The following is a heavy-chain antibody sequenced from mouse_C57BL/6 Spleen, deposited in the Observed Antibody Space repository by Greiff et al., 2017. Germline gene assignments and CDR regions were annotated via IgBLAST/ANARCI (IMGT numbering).Heavy chain of an antibody. CDR3: ARHGDYDGVYYAMDY. CDR1: GFTFSSYG. CDR2: ISSGGSYT. D-gene: IGHD2-4*01. J-gene: IGHJ4*01. V-gene: IGHV5-6*01. Sequence: EVQGVESGGDLVKPGGSLKLSCAASGFTFSSYGMSWVRQTPDKRLEWVATISSGGSYTYYPDSVKGRFTISRDNAKNTLYLQMSSLKSEDTAMYYCARHGDYDGVYYAMDYWGQGTSVTVSS.